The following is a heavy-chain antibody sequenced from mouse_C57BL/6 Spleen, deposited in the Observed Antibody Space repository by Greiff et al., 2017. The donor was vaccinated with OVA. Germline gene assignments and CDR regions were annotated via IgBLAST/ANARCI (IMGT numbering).Heavy chain of an antibody. D-gene: IGHD1-1*01. CDR1: GYTFTSYW. V-gene: IGHV1-52*01. J-gene: IGHJ4*01. CDR2: IDPSDSET. Sequence: QVQLQQPGAELVRPGSSVKLSCKASGYTFTSYWMHWVKQRPIQGLEWIGNIDPSDSETNYNQKFKDKATLTVDKSSSTAYMQLSSLTSEDSAVYYCATGDYGSSFYYAMDYWGQGTSVTVSS. CDR3: ATGDYGSSFYYAMDY.